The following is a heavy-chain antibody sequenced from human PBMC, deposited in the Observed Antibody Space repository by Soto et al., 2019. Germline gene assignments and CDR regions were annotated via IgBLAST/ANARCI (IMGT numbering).Heavy chain of an antibody. D-gene: IGHD6-19*01. J-gene: IGHJ4*02. V-gene: IGHV3-23*01. CDR2: ISGSGGTT. CDR1: GFTFDSYV. CDR3: AKNRGSQTGFDN. Sequence: GGSLRLSCAASGFTFDSYVMTWVRQAPGKGLEWVSAISGSGGTTFYGDSVKGRFTISRDNSDNTLYLQMNSLRAEDTAIYYCAKNRGSQTGFDNWGLGTLVTVSS.